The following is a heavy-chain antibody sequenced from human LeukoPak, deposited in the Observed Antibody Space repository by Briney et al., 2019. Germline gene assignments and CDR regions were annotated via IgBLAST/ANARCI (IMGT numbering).Heavy chain of an antibody. J-gene: IGHJ4*02. CDR2: IYYSGTT. CDR3: ARHYPRWLLDF. V-gene: IGHV4-59*08. Sequence: SETLSLTCTVSGGSISTYYWSWIRQPPGKGLEWIGYIYYSGTTNYNPSLKSRVTMSVDTSKNQFSLKLSSVTAADTAVYYCARHYPRWLLDFWGQGTLVSVSS. CDR1: GGSISTYY. D-gene: IGHD3-9*01.